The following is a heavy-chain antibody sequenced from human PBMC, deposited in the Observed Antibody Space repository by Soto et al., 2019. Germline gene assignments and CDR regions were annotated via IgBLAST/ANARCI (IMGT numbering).Heavy chain of an antibody. Sequence: PSETLSLTCTVSGGSINSYYWSWIRQPPGKGLEWIGYIYYSRSTDYNPSLKSRVTISVDTSKNQFSLKLSSVTAADTAVYYCARLLGDYWGQGTLVTVSS. CDR3: ARLLGDY. J-gene: IGHJ4*02. CDR2: IYYSRST. D-gene: IGHD1-26*01. V-gene: IGHV4-59*08. CDR1: GGSINSYY.